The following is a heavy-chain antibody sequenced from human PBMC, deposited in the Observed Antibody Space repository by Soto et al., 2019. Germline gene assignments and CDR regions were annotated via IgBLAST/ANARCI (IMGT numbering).Heavy chain of an antibody. D-gene: IGHD3-22*01. CDR1: GYTLTELS. J-gene: IGHJ6*02. V-gene: IGHV1-24*01. CDR2: FDPEDGET. CDR3: ARVSRRYYYDSSGYYYYYGMDV. Sequence: ASVKVSCKVSGYTLTELSMHWVRQAPGKGLEWMGGFDPEDGETIYAQKFQGRVTMTEDTSTDTAYMELSSLRSEDTAVYYCARVSRRYYYDSSGYYYYYGMDVWGQGTTVTVSS.